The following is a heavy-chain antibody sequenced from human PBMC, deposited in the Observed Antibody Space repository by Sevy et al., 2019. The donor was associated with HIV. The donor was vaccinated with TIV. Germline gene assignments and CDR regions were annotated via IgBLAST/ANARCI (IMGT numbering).Heavy chain of an antibody. D-gene: IGHD6-13*01. V-gene: IGHV1-46*01. J-gene: IGHJ4*02. CDR2: INPSGGST. Sequence: ASVKVSCKASGYTFTSYYMHWVRQAPGQGLEWMGIINPSGGSTSYAQKFQGRVTMTRDTSTSTVYRELSSLRSEDTAVYYCARDFMRDIAAAGTLFDYWGQGTLVTVSS. CDR1: GYTFTSYY. CDR3: ARDFMRDIAAAGTLFDY.